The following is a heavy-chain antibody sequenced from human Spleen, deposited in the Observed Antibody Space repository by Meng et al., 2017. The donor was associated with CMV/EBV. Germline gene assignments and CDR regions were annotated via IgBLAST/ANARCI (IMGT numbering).Heavy chain of an antibody. CDR1: GFTLSDYY. Sequence: GESLKISCAAAGFTLSDYYMSWIRQAPGKGLEWVSYISSGGHTIYYADSVKGRFTISRDNAKNSLYVQMTSLRAEDTAVYYCARLYCSSTSCLVWDVWGQGTLVTVSS. J-gene: IGHJ4*02. V-gene: IGHV3-11*04. D-gene: IGHD2-2*01. CDR2: ISSGGHTI. CDR3: ARLYCSSTSCLVWDV.